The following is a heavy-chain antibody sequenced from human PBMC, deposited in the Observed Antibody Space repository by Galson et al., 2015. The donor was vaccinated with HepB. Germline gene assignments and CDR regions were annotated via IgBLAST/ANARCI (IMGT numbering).Heavy chain of an antibody. D-gene: IGHD5-18*01. CDR2: IKSKTDGRTK. CDR1: GFTFSNAW. J-gene: IGHJ4*02. V-gene: IGHV3-15*07. Sequence: SLRLSCAASGFTFSNAWMNWVRQAPGKGLEWVGRIKSKTDGRTKDCAAPGKGRFTISRDDSKNTLYLQMNSLKTEDTAVYYCTTDLPPWEVDTANYWGQGTLVTVSS. CDR3: TTDLPPWEVDTANY.